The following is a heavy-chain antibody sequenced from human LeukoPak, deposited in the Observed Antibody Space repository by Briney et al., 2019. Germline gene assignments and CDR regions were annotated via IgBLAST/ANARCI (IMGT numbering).Heavy chain of an antibody. CDR1: GFTFSDYY. Sequence: GWSLRLSCAASGFTFSDYYMTWIRQAPGKGMEWVSYMSSSGNLIYYADSVKGRFTISRDNAKNSLYLQMNSLRAEDTAVYYCARSAYSGSFEAIDPWGQGTLVTVSS. V-gene: IGHV3-11*01. CDR3: ARSAYSGSFEAIDP. J-gene: IGHJ5*02. D-gene: IGHD1-26*01. CDR2: MSSSGNLI.